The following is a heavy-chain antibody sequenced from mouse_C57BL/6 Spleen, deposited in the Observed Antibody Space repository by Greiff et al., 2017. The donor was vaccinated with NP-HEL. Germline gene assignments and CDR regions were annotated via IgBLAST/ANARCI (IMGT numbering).Heavy chain of an antibody. V-gene: IGHV3-6*01. Sequence: DVHLVESGPGLVKPSQSLSLTCSVTGYSITSGYYWNWIRQFPGNKLEWMGYISYDGSNNYIPSLKNRISITRDTSKNQFFLKLNSVTTEDTATYYCARDTWDDYFDYWGQGTTLTVSS. CDR1: GYSITSGYY. D-gene: IGHD4-1*01. J-gene: IGHJ2*01. CDR3: ARDTWDDYFDY. CDR2: ISYDGSN.